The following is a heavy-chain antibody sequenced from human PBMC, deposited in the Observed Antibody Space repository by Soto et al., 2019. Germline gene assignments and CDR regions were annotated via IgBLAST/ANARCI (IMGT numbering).Heavy chain of an antibody. CDR3: ARRQQLARPSVWFDP. D-gene: IGHD6-13*01. Sequence: PSETLSLTCTVSGGSISSATNYWTWIRQHPEKGLEWIGYISRSGSTYFSPSLKSRVSISVDTSTNQFSLRLSSVTAADTAVYYCARRQQLARPSVWFDPWGQGTLVTVSS. J-gene: IGHJ5*02. V-gene: IGHV4-30-4*08. CDR2: ISRSGST. CDR1: GGSISSATNY.